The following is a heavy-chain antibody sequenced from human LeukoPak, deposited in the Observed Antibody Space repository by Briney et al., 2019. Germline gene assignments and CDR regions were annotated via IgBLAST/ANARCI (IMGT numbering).Heavy chain of an antibody. D-gene: IGHD1-26*01. Sequence: PSQTLSLTCTVSGGSISSGSYYWSWIRQPPGKGLEWIGSIYHSGSTYYNPSLKSRVTISVDTSKNQFSLKLSSVTAADTAVYYCARDRWVGATRASDYWGQRTLVTVSS. J-gene: IGHJ4*02. CDR2: IYHSGST. CDR3: ARDRWVGATRASDY. V-gene: IGHV4-39*07. CDR1: GGSISSGSYY.